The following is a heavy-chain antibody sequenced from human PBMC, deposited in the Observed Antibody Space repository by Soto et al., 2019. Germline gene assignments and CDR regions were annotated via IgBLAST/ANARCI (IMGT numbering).Heavy chain of an antibody. Sequence: KPSETLSLTCTVSGGSISSYYWSWIRQPPGKGLEWIGYIYYSGSTNYNPSLKSRVTISVDTSKNQFSLKLSSVTAADTAVYYCARTYGDYVEWYYYYYMGVWGKGTTVTVSS. V-gene: IGHV4-59*01. J-gene: IGHJ6*03. CDR1: GGSISSYY. CDR3: ARTYGDYVEWYYYYYMGV. CDR2: IYYSGST. D-gene: IGHD4-17*01.